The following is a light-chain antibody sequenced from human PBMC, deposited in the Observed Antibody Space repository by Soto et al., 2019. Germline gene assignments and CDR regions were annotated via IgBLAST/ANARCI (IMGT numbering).Light chain of an antibody. CDR2: EVS. CDR1: SSDVGGYNF. V-gene: IGLV2-8*01. Sequence: QSALTQPPSASGSPGQSVTISCTGTSSDVGGYNFVSWYQQPPDKAPKLLVYEVSKRPSGVPDRFSGSKSCNTASLTVSGLQAEDEADYYCISYAGSNNYVFGTGTKVTVL. J-gene: IGLJ1*01. CDR3: ISYAGSNNYV.